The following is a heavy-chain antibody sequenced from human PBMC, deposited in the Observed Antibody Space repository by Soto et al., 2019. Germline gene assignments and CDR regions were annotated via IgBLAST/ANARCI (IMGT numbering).Heavy chain of an antibody. CDR1: GGSISSYY. D-gene: IGHD4-17*01. V-gene: IGHV4-59*01. CDR2: IYYSGST. Sequence: SETLSLTCTVSGGSISSYYWSWIRQPPGKGLEWIGYIYYSGSTNYNPSLKSRVTISVDTSKNQFSLKLSSVTAADTAVYYCARGNYGEYYFDYWGQGTLVTVSS. J-gene: IGHJ4*02. CDR3: ARGNYGEYYFDY.